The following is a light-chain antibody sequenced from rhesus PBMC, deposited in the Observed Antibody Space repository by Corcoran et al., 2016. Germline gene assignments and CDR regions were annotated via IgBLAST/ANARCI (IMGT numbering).Light chain of an antibody. J-gene: IGKJ4*01. Sequence: DIQMTQSPSSLSASVGDRVTITCRASENVNNYLHWYQQKPGKAPKLLICQASTLQSGVPSRFSGSGSGTDFTITISSLQPEDFATYYCQHSYGTPLTFGGGTKVELK. V-gene: IGKV1-74*01. CDR1: ENVNNY. CDR2: QAS. CDR3: QHSYGTPLT.